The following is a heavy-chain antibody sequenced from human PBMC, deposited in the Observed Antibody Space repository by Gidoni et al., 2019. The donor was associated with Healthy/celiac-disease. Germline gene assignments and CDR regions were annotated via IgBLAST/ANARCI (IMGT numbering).Heavy chain of an antibody. Sequence: EVQLVESGGGLVQPGRSLRLSCAASGFTFDDYAMHWVRQAPGKGLEWVSGISWNSGSIGYADSVKGRFTISRDNAKNSLYLQMNSLRAEDTALYYCASRCSSTSCYMVRFFDYWGQGTLVTVSS. V-gene: IGHV3-9*01. CDR3: ASRCSSTSCYMVRFFDY. CDR1: GFTFDDYA. D-gene: IGHD2-2*02. CDR2: ISWNSGSI. J-gene: IGHJ4*02.